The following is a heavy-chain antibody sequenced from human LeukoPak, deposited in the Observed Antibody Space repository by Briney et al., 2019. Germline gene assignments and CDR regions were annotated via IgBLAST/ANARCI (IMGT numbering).Heavy chain of an antibody. V-gene: IGHV3-30*03. D-gene: IGHD3-9*01. CDR3: ARDSRPYYDILTGYPPLDY. CDR1: EFTFSSHG. CDR2: ISYDGSNK. Sequence: GGSLRLSCAASEFTFSSHGMHWVRQAPGKGLEWVAVISYDGSNKYYADSVKGRFTISRDNSKNTPYLQMNSLRAEDTAVYYCARDSRPYYDILTGYPPLDYWGQGTLVTVSS. J-gene: IGHJ4*02.